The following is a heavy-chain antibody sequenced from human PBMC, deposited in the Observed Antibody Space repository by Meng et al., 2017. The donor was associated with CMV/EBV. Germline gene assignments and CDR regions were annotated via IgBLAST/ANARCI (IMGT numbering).Heavy chain of an antibody. D-gene: IGHD2-15*01. J-gene: IGHJ5*02. V-gene: IGHV4-4*07. Sequence: QGQLQWSGQGLVKPSGPLSLTCTVSGGSISSYYWSWIRQPAGKGLEWIGRIYTSGSTNYNPSLKSRVTMSVDTSKNQFSLKLSSVTAADTAVYYCARSMVVAGDWFDPWGQGTLVTVSS. CDR1: GGSISSYY. CDR3: ARSMVVAGDWFDP. CDR2: IYTSGST.